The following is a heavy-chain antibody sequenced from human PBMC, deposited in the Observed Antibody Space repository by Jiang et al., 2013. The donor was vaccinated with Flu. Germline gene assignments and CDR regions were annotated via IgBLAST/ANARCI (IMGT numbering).Heavy chain of an antibody. V-gene: IGHV1-3*01. CDR3: ARGAYVKLWFGESIGPDWFDP. J-gene: IGHJ5*02. CDR1: GYTFTSYA. D-gene: IGHD3-10*01. Sequence: GAEVKKPGASVKVSCKASGYTFTSYAMHWVRQAPGQRLEWMGWINAGNGNTKYSQKFQGRVTITRDTSASTAYMELSSLRSEDTAVYYCARGAYVKLWFGESIGPDWFDPWGQGTLVTVSS. CDR2: INAGNGNT.